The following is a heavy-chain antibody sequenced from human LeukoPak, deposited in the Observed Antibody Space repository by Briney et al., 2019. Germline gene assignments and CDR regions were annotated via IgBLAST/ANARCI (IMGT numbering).Heavy chain of an antibody. D-gene: IGHD4-17*01. CDR2: ISFDGSRR. Sequence: GGSLRLSCAASGSTFSDSGMHWVRQAPRKGLECGVIISFDGSRRFYADSVRVRFTVSRDNSKNTLFLQMDSLSADDTAVYYCAREYATVTTPYFDYWGQGTLVTVSS. V-gene: IGHV3-30*03. CDR1: GSTFSDSG. CDR3: AREYATVTTPYFDY. J-gene: IGHJ4*02.